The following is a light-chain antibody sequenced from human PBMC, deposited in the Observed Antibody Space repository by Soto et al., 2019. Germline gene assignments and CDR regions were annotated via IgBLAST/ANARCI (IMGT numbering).Light chain of an antibody. CDR3: QHYNSYPEA. CDR2: KAY. V-gene: IGKV1-5*03. CDR1: QTIRSW. J-gene: IGKJ1*01. Sequence: DIQTTPSPSPASCSVGGRVTISCWASQTIRSWLAWYQQKPGKAHKLLIYKAYTLKSGVQSRFSGSGSGTEFTLTIRSLQPEDVATYYCQHYNSYPEAFGQGTKVDIK.